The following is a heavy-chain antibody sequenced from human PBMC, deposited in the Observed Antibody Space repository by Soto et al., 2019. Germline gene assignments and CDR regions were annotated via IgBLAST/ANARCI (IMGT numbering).Heavy chain of an antibody. J-gene: IGHJ4*02. D-gene: IGHD4-17*01. CDR3: AKRTSGTTWGESDY. CDR1: GYIFSDYG. Sequence: ASVKVSCKTSGYIFSDYGINWVRQAPGQGLEWMGWISGYSGNANLAQKFQGRVTMTTDKSTRTAYMELRRLRSDDTAVYYCAKRTSGTTWGESDYWGQGTLITVSS. CDR2: ISGYSGNA. V-gene: IGHV1-18*04.